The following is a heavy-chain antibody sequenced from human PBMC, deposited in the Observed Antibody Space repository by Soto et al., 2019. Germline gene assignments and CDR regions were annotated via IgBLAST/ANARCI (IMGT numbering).Heavy chain of an antibody. J-gene: IGHJ2*01. CDR1: GFTFSSYG. CDR3: ARVNDDSSGYYSDWYFDL. CDR2: IWYDGSNK. D-gene: IGHD3-22*01. Sequence: QVQLVESGGGVVQPGRSLRLSCAASGFTFSSYGMHWVRQAPGKGLEWVAVIWYDGSNKYYADSVKGRFTISRDNSKNTLYLQMNSLRAEDTAVYYCARVNDDSSGYYSDWYFDLWGRGTLVTLSS. V-gene: IGHV3-33*01.